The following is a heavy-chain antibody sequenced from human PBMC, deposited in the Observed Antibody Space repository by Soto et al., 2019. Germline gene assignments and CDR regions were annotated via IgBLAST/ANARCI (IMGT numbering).Heavy chain of an antibody. D-gene: IGHD2-15*01. CDR3: ARIRRCSGGSCYPDY. CDR2: IDWDDDK. V-gene: IGHV2-70*11. CDR1: GFSLSTSGMC. J-gene: IGHJ4*02. Sequence: SGPTLVNPTQTLTLTCTFSGFSLSTSGMCVSWIRQPPGKALEWLARIDWDDDKYYSTSLKTRLTISKDTSKNQVVLTMTNMDPVDTATYYCARIRRCSGGSCYPDYWGQGTLVTVSS.